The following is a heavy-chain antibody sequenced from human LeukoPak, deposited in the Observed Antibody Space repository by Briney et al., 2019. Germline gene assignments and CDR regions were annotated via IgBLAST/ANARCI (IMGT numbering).Heavy chain of an antibody. V-gene: IGHV3-9*01. CDR1: GFTFDDYA. Sequence: PGGSLRLSCAASGFTFDDYAMHWVRQAPGKGLEWVSGISWNSGSIGYADSVKGRFTISRDNAKNSLYLQMNSLRAEDTALYYCARWGVTTNLPLDYRGQGTLVTVSS. CDR2: ISWNSGSI. J-gene: IGHJ4*02. D-gene: IGHD4-17*01. CDR3: ARWGVTTNLPLDY.